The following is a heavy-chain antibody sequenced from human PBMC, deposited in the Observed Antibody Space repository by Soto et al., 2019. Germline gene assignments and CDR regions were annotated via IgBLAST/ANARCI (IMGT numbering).Heavy chain of an antibody. Sequence: EVQLLESGGGLVQPGGSLRLSCAASGFTFSSYGMTWVRQAPGKGLEWVSFSSATGAGTYYADSVKGRFTISRDNSKNTLYLQMTSLRAAAPAVSYCAKDRRAGGNYGFYSDFWGQGALVIVSS. D-gene: IGHD1-7*01. CDR3: AKDRRAGGNYGFYSDF. J-gene: IGHJ4*02. V-gene: IGHV3-23*01. CDR2: SSATGAGT. CDR1: GFTFSSYG.